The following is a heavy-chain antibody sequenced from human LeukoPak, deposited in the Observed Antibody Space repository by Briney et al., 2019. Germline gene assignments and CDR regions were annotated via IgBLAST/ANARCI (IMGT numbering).Heavy chain of an antibody. CDR2: FSSSGTSI. J-gene: IGHJ4*02. CDR3: AISDSSNYGPPDY. Sequence: GGSLRLSCAASGFSLTDYYVSWIRQAPAKGLEWVSYFSSSGTSIYYTESVKGRFTISRDNARSSLYLQMNGLRAEDTAVYYCAISDSSNYGPPDYWGQGILVTVSS. D-gene: IGHD3-22*01. V-gene: IGHV3-11*01. CDR1: GFSLTDYY.